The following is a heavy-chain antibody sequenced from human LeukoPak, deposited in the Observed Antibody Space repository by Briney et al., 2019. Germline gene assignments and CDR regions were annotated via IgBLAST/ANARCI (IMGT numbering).Heavy chain of an antibody. CDR1: GVSISSYY. D-gene: IGHD3-22*01. CDR2: IYTSGST. V-gene: IGHV4-4*07. CDR3: ARDIYYYDSSGSQTLDY. Sequence: SETLSLTCTVSGVSISSYYWSWIRQPAGKGLEWIGRIYTSGSTNYNPSLKSRVTMSVDTSKNQFSLKLSSVTAADTAVYYCARDIYYYDSSGSQTLDYWGQGTLVTVSS. J-gene: IGHJ4*02.